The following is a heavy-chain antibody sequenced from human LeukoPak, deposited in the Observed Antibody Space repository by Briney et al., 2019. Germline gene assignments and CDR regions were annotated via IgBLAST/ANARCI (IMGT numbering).Heavy chain of an antibody. CDR1: GGSFSGYY. V-gene: IGHV4-34*01. CDR2: IKHSGST. D-gene: IGHD5-18*01. CDR3: ARAPRGYSYGFRNWFDP. Sequence: SETLSLTCAVYGGSFSGYYWSWIRQPPGKGLEWIGEIKHSGSTNYNPSLKSRVTISVDTSKNQFSLKLSSVTAADTAVYYCARAPRGYSYGFRNWFDPWGQGTLVTVSS. J-gene: IGHJ5*02.